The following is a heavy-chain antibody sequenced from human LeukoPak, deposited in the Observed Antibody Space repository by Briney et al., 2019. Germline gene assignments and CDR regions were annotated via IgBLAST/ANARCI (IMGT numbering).Heavy chain of an antibody. CDR1: GFTFSSYS. J-gene: IGHJ4*02. CDR3: ARDHRYTSSWLIAG. Sequence: SLRLSCAASGFTFSSYSMNWVRQAPGKGLEWGSYISSSSSTIYYADSVKGRFTISRHNAKNSLYLQMNSLRAENTAVDYCARDHRYTSSWLIAGGGQGTLVTVSS. V-gene: IGHV3-48*04. D-gene: IGHD6-13*01. CDR2: ISSSSSTI.